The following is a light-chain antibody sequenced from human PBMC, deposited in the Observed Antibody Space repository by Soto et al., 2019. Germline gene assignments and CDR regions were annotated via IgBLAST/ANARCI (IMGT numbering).Light chain of an antibody. Sequence: SALTQPASVSGCPGQSITISCTGTSSDVGGYNYVSWYQQHPGKAPKLMIYDVSNRPSGVSNRFSGSKSGNTASLTISGLQAEDEADYYCSSYTSSSILYVFGTGTKLTVL. V-gene: IGLV2-14*01. CDR1: SSDVGGYNY. J-gene: IGLJ1*01. CDR3: SSYTSSSILYV. CDR2: DVS.